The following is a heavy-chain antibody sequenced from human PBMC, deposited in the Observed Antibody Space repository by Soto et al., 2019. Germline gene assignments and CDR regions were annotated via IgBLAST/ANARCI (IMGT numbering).Heavy chain of an antibody. J-gene: IGHJ3*02. V-gene: IGHV3-21*01. D-gene: IGHD5-12*01. CDR2: ISSSSSYI. CDR3: ARNLFPSGYDWAPDAFDI. CDR1: GFTFSSYS. Sequence: GGSLRLSCAASGFTFSSYSMNWVRQAPGKGLEWVSSISSSSSYIYYADSGKGRFTISRDNAKNSLYLQMNSLRAEDTAVYYCARNLFPSGYDWAPDAFDIWGQGTMVTVSS.